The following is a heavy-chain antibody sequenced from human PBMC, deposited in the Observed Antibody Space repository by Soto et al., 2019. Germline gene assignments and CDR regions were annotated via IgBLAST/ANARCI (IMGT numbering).Heavy chain of an antibody. CDR3: ARVGYSYGYDY. D-gene: IGHD5-18*01. CDR2: INHSGST. CDR1: GGSFSGYY. J-gene: IGHJ4*02. V-gene: IGHV4-34*01. Sequence: QVQLQQWGAGLLKPSETLSLTCAVYGGSFSGYYWSWIRQPPGKGLEWIGEINHSGSTNYNPSLKSRVTISVDTSKNQFSLKLSSVTAADTAVYYCARVGYSYGYDYWGQGTLVTVSS.